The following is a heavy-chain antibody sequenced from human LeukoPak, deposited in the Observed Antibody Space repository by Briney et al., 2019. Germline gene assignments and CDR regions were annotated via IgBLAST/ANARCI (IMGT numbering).Heavy chain of an antibody. Sequence: GGSLRLSCAASGFTFDDYGMSWVRQAPGKGLEWVSGINWNGGSTGYADSVKGRFTISRDNAKNSLYLQMNSLRAEDTALYYCARASGIAAAGLREPDFDYWGQGTLVTVSS. CDR1: GFTFDDYG. J-gene: IGHJ4*02. CDR2: INWNGGST. V-gene: IGHV3-20*04. CDR3: ARASGIAAAGLREPDFDY. D-gene: IGHD6-13*01.